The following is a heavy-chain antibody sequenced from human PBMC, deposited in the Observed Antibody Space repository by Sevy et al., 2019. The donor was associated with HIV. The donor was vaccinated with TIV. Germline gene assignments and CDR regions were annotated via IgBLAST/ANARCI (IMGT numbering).Heavy chain of an antibody. J-gene: IGHJ5*02. CDR2: VSRAGTT. CDR1: GGSFNNDY. D-gene: IGHD2-21*01. V-gene: IGHV4-34*10. CDR3: ARSVPSVLTGPVGLFFQVYSGWFDP. Sequence: SETLSLTCAVYGGSFNNDYWTWIRQPPGKGLEWIGEVSRAGTTKYNPSLQSRTTMSLDTSTNQFSRKLTSVTAADTAMYYCARSVPSVLTGPVGLFFQVYSGWFDPWGQGIMVTVSS.